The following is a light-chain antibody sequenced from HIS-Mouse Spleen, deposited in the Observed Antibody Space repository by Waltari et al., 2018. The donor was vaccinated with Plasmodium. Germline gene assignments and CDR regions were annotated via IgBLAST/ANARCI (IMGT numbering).Light chain of an antibody. CDR2: EDN. J-gene: IGLJ2*01. V-gene: IGLV3-21*02. Sequence: SYVLTQPHSVSVAPGQTARITCAGTHIGSTSAPWYQHKQGQAPVLVVYEDNDRPSGIPERFSGANSGNTATLTISRVEAGDEADYYCQVWDSSSDHPVFGGGTKLTVL. CDR3: QVWDSSSDHPV. CDR1: HIGSTS.